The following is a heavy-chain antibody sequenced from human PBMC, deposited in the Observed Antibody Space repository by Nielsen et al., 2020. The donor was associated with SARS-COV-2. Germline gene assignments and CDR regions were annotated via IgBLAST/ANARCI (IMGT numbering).Heavy chain of an antibody. CDR3: AKDLKRRTDRVVVTAIRHYYYGMDV. J-gene: IGHJ6*02. CDR2: ISGSGGST. V-gene: IGHV3-23*01. D-gene: IGHD2-21*02. Sequence: GESLKISCAASGFTFSSYAMSWVCQAPGKGLEWVSAISGSGGSTYYADSVKGRFTISRDNSKNTLYLQMNSLRAEDTAVYYCAKDLKRRTDRVVVTAIRHYYYGMDVWGQGTTVTVSS. CDR1: GFTFSSYA.